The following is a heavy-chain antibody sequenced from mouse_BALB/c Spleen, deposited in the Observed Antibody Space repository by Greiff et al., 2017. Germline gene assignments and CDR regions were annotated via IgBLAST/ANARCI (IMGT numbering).Heavy chain of an antibody. J-gene: IGHJ2*01. CDR2: IYPGNVNT. CDR3: AREVRYFDY. Sequence: QVQLKQSGPELVKPGASVRISCKASGYTFTSYYIHWVKQRPGQGLEWIGWIYPGNVNTKYNEKFKGKATLTADKSSSTAYMQLSSLTSEDSAVYFCAREVRYFDYWGQGTTLTVSS. CDR1: GYTFTSYY. V-gene: IGHV1S56*01. D-gene: IGHD2-14*01.